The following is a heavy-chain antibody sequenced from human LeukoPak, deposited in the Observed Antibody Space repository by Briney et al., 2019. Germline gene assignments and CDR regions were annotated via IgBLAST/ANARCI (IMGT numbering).Heavy chain of an antibody. CDR1: GFTFSSYN. J-gene: IGHJ4*02. CDR2: ISSSSSNI. CDR3: ARAHGGFGETFDI. V-gene: IGHV3-48*01. D-gene: IGHD3-10*01. Sequence: PGGSLRLSCAASGFTFSSYNMNWVRQAPGKGLEWVSYISSSSSNIYYADSVKGRFTISRDNAKNSLYLQMNSLRAEDTAVYYCARAHGGFGETFDIWGQGTLVTVSS.